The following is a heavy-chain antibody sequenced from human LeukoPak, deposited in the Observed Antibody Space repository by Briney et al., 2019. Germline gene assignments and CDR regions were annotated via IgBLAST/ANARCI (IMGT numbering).Heavy chain of an antibody. Sequence: GGSLRLSCAASGFTVSSNYMSWVRQAPGKGLEWVSTIYSGGSTYYADSVKGRFTISRDNSKNTLFLQMNSLRAKDTAVYYCARDYYGSGSYYGPFDYWGQGTLVTVSS. CDR1: GFTVSSNY. CDR3: ARDYYGSGSYYGPFDY. J-gene: IGHJ4*02. D-gene: IGHD3-10*01. V-gene: IGHV3-53*01. CDR2: IYSGGST.